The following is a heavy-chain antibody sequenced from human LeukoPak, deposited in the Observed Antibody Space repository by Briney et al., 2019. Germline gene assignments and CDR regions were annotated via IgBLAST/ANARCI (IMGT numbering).Heavy chain of an antibody. Sequence: SETLSLTCTVSGGSISSYYWSWIRQPPGKGREWIGYIYYSGSTNYNPSLKSRVTISVDTSKNQFSLKLSSVTAADHAVYYCARQEYSYGLLLGLDVWGQGPTVTVSS. CDR2: IYYSGST. V-gene: IGHV4-59*08. CDR3: ARQEYSYGLLLGLDV. J-gene: IGHJ6*02. D-gene: IGHD5-18*01. CDR1: GGSISSYY.